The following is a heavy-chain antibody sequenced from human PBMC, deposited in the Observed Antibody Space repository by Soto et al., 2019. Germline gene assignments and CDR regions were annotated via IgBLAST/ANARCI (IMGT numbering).Heavy chain of an antibody. CDR3: ARPGGCSYCYDY. V-gene: IGHV1-3*05. CDR2: INAGNGNT. CDR1: GYTFVTYA. Sequence: QVQLVQSGAEEKKPEASVKVSCKASGYTFVTYAMHWVRQAPGQRLEWMGWINAGNGNTKYSQKFQGRVTITRDTSASTAYMELSSLRSEDTAVYYCARPGGCSYCYDYWGQGTLVTVSS. D-gene: IGHD5-18*01. J-gene: IGHJ4*02.